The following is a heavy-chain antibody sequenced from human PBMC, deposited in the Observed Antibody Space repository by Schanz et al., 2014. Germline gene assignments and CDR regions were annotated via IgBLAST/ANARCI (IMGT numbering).Heavy chain of an antibody. CDR1: GFTFSDHY. CDR3: ARRNFYDKSAAFDY. J-gene: IGHJ4*02. CDR2: SRNKGHSYTS. V-gene: IGHV3-72*01. D-gene: IGHD3-9*01. Sequence: EVQLVESGGGMVQPGGSLRLSCAASGFTFSDHYMDWVRQAPGKGLEWVGHSRNKGHSYTSEYAASVKGRFTISRDESESSLYLQMDSLKTEDTAVYYCARRNFYDKSAAFDYWGQGSLXTVSS.